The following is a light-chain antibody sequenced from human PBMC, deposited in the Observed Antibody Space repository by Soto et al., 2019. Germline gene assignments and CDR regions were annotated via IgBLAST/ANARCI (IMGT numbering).Light chain of an antibody. Sequence: QSVLTQPASVSGSPGQSITISCTGTTSDVGSYNFVSWYQQYPGKAPKRMIFEVSKRPSGVSNRFSGSKSGNTASLTISGLQSEDEAYYYCCSYAGSGSAVFGGGTKLTVL. CDR1: TSDVGSYNF. V-gene: IGLV2-23*02. CDR3: CSYAGSGSAV. J-gene: IGLJ2*01. CDR2: EVS.